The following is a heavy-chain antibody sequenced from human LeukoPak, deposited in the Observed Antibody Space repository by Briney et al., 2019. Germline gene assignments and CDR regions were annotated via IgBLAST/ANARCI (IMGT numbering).Heavy chain of an antibody. CDR3: ARALGGLLDDAFDI. CDR2: VSFDGSNK. Sequence: GGSLRLSCAASPFIFSSYAMHWVRQAPGKGLEWVAVVSFDGSNKYYADSVKGRFTISRDNSKNTLDLQMNSLTTEDTAVYYCARALGGLLDDAFDIWGQGTMVTVSS. J-gene: IGHJ3*02. D-gene: IGHD3-10*01. V-gene: IGHV3-30*08. CDR1: PFIFSSYA.